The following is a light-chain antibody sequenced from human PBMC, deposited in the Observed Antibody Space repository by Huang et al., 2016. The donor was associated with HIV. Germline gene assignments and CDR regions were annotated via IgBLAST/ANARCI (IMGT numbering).Light chain of an antibody. J-gene: IGKJ5*01. Sequence: QLTQSPPSLSASVGDTVIISCRASQDIGTSLAWYQQKTGRAPKLLISGASTLQTGVPSRFSGDSAGTDFTLFSTGLQPDDFATYYCQQLHTFPIPFGQGTRLDIK. CDR2: GAS. CDR1: QDIGTS. V-gene: IGKV1-13*02. CDR3: QQLHTFPIP.